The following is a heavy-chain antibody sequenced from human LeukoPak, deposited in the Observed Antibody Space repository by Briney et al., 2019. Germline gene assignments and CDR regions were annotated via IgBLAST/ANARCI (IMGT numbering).Heavy chain of an antibody. CDR3: AIGLVRSGDNY. D-gene: IGHD2-2*01. V-gene: IGHV4-38-2*02. Sequence: SETLSLTCTVSGYSISSGYYWGWIRQPPGKGLEWIGSIYHSGSTYYNPSLKSRVTISVDTSKNQFSLKLSSVTAADTAVYYCAIGLVRSGDNYWGQGILVTVSS. CDR1: GYSISSGYY. J-gene: IGHJ4*02. CDR2: IYHSGST.